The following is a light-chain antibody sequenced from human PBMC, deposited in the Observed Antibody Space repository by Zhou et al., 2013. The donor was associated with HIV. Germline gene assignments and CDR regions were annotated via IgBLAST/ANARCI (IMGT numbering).Light chain of an antibody. CDR1: QSVYSN. CDR2: RAS. CDR3: QQYGASPPT. Sequence: ILLTQSPGTLSLSPGERATLSCGASQSVYSNLAWYQQKPGQAPRLLMFRASDRATGIPDRFSGSGSGTDFTLAISRLEPEDFAVYYCQQYGASPPTFGQGTKLEIK. V-gene: IGKV3-20*01. J-gene: IGKJ2*01.